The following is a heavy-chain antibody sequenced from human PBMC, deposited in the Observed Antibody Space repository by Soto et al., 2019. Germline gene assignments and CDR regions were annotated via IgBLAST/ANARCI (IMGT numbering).Heavy chain of an antibody. D-gene: IGHD5-12*01. V-gene: IGHV3-23*01. J-gene: IGHJ4*02. CDR2: ISAGGGSL. CDR1: GFSFNSYA. Sequence: EVQLLESGGGLVQPGGSLRLACAASGFSFNSYAMAWVRQAPGKGLEWVSVISAGGGSLYFAHSVKGRLTISRDNSKNVLSLEMNSLRAEDTATYFCAKGSFEYSASVDDWGQGTLVLVSS. CDR3: AKGSFEYSASVDD.